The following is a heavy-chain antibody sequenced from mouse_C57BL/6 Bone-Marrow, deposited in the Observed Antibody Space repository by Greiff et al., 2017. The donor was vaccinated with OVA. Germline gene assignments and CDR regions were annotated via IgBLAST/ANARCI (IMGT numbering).Heavy chain of an antibody. CDR1: GYTFTDYE. CDR3: TRSNWDDY. J-gene: IGHJ2*01. V-gene: IGHV1-15*01. Sequence: QVHVKQSGAELVRPGASVTLSCKASGYTFTDYEMHWVKQTPVHGLEWIGAIDPETGGTAYNQKFKGKAILTADKSSSTAYMELRSLTSEDSAVYYCTRSNWDDYWGQGTTLTVSS. CDR2: IDPETGGT. D-gene: IGHD4-1*01.